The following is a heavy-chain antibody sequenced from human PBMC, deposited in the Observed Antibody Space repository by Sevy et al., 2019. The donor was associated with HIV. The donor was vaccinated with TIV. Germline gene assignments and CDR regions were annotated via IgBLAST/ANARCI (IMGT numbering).Heavy chain of an antibody. Sequence: SETLSLTCSVSGGSITSNNYYWGWIRQPPGKGLEWLGSIYHSGNTYYNPSLKSRVTVSVDTSRSHFSLKVISVAASDTAVYFCASQPGYRSTYYGFSLSRTFDSWGPGTLVTVSS. CDR1: GGSITSNNYY. CDR3: ASQPGYRSTYYGFSLSRTFDS. J-gene: IGHJ4*02. V-gene: IGHV4-39*01. CDR2: IYHSGNT. D-gene: IGHD6-19*01.